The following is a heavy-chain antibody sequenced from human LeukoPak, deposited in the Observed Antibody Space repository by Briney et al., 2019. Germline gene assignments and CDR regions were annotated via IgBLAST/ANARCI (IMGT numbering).Heavy chain of an antibody. D-gene: IGHD3-10*01. J-gene: IGHJ6*02. Sequence: ASVKVSCKASGYTFTSYGISWVRQAPGQGLEWMGWISAYNGNTNYAQKLQGRVTMTTDTSTSTAYMELRSLRSDDTAVYYCARDEHYYGSGSYYKGDYCYGMDVWGQGTTVTVSS. CDR2: ISAYNGNT. CDR1: GYTFTSYG. CDR3: ARDEHYYGSGSYYKGDYCYGMDV. V-gene: IGHV1-18*01.